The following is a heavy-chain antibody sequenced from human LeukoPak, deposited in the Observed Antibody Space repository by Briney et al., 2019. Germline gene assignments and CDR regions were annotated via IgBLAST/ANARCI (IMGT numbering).Heavy chain of an antibody. V-gene: IGHV3-21*01. CDR3: QQSFHYYYMDV. J-gene: IGHJ6*03. CDR1: GFTFDDYG. D-gene: IGHD2/OR15-2a*01. CDR2: ISSSSSYI. Sequence: GGSLRLSCAASGFTFDDYGMSWVRQAPGKGLEWVSSISSSSSYIYYADSVKGRFTISRDNAKNTLYLQMNSLRAEDTAVYASQQSFHYYYMDVWGKGTTVTVSS.